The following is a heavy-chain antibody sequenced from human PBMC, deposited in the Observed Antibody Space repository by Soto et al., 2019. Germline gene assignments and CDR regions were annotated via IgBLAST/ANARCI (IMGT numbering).Heavy chain of an antibody. V-gene: IGHV4-59*01. Sequence: SETLSLTCTVSGGSFNAYYWSWIRHPPGKGLEWIGYIYYSGTTTYNPSLQSRVTISVDTSKNQFSLKLSSVTAADTAVYYCAREYSRWFDPWGQGTLVTVSS. J-gene: IGHJ5*02. CDR3: AREYSRWFDP. CDR1: GGSFNAYY. CDR2: IYYSGTT. D-gene: IGHD2-15*01.